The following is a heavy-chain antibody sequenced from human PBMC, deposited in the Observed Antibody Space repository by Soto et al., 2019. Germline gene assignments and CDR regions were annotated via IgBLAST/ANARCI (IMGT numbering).Heavy chain of an antibody. CDR3: AKDQTGVGLSWYLDH. J-gene: IGHJ2*01. D-gene: IGHD2-8*02. CDR1: GFAFSTYT. CDR2: LSASGGSP. Sequence: EVQLLESGGGLVQPGGSLRLSCVASGFAFSTYTMSWVRQAPGKGLEWVTGLSASGGSPYYADSVAGRFTISRDNSKNTLFLHIQRLRAEDTAVYYCAKDQTGVGLSWYLDHWGRGTLVTLSS. V-gene: IGHV3-23*01.